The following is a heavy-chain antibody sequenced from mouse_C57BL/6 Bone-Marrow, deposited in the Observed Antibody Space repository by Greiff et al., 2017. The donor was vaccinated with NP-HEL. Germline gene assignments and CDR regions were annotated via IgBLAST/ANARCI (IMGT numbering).Heavy chain of an antibody. CDR3: ARPCITTAWYFDV. D-gene: IGHD1-2*01. Sequence: VQRVESGAELARPGASVKMSCKASGYTFTSYTMHWVKQRPGQGLEWIGYINPSSGYTKYNQKFKDKATLTADKSSSTAYMQLSSLTSEDSAVYYCARPCITTAWYFDVWGTGTTVTVSS. J-gene: IGHJ1*03. V-gene: IGHV1-4*01. CDR1: GYTFTSYT. CDR2: INPSSGYT.